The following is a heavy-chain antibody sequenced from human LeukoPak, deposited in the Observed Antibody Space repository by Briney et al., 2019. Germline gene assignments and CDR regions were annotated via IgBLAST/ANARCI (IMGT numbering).Heavy chain of an antibody. J-gene: IGHJ6*02. CDR1: GYTFTSYA. Sequence: GASVKVSCKASGYTFTSYAMNWVRQAPGQGLEWMGWINTNTGNPTYAQGFTGRFVFSLDTSVSTAYLQISSLKAEDTAVYYCVVDTAMVPYYYYGMDVWGQGTTVTVSS. D-gene: IGHD5-18*01. V-gene: IGHV7-4-1*02. CDR2: INTNTGNP. CDR3: VVDTAMVPYYYYGMDV.